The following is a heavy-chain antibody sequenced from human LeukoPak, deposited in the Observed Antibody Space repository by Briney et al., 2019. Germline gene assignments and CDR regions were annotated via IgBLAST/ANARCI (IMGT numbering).Heavy chain of an antibody. Sequence: GGSLRLSCAASGFTVSSNYMSWVRQAPGKGLEWVSSISSSSSYIYYTDSVKGRLTISKDNAKNSLYLQMNSLRAEDTAVYYCAKSTSTEEFDYWGQGTLVTVSS. CDR3: AKSTSTEEFDY. D-gene: IGHD4-17*01. CDR2: ISSSSSYI. CDR1: GFTVSSNY. V-gene: IGHV3-21*01. J-gene: IGHJ4*02.